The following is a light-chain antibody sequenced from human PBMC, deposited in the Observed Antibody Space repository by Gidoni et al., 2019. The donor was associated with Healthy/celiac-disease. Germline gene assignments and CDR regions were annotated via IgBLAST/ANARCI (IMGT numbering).Light chain of an antibody. Sequence: EIVLTQSPGTLSLSPGERATLSCRASQSVSSSSLAWYQQKPGQAPRLLIYGASSRATGIPDRFSGSGSGTDFTLTISRLEPEDFAVYYCQQYGSSPRTFGQXTKVEIK. V-gene: IGKV3-20*01. J-gene: IGKJ1*01. CDR3: QQYGSSPRT. CDR2: GAS. CDR1: QSVSSSS.